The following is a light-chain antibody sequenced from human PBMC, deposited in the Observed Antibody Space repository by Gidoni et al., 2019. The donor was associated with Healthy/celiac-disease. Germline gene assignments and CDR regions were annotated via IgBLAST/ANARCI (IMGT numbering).Light chain of an antibody. Sequence: DIVMTQSPPSLPVTPGEPASISCRSSQSLLHSNGYNYLDWYLQKPGQSPQLLIYLGSNRASGVPDRFSGSGSGTDFTLKISRVEAEDVGVYYCMQALQTPFSFGPGTKVDI. CDR2: LGS. V-gene: IGKV2-28*01. CDR1: QSLLHSNGYNY. J-gene: IGKJ3*01. CDR3: MQALQTPFS.